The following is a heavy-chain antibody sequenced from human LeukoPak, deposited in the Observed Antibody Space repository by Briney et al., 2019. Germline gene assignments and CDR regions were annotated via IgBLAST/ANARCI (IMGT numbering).Heavy chain of an antibody. CDR1: GGSFSGYY. CDR2: IIHTGST. D-gene: IGHD2-2*01. Sequence: SETLSLTCAVYGGSFSGYYWSWIRQPPGKGLEWIGEIIHTGSTNYNPSLKSRVTISVDTSKNQFSLKLTSVTAADTAVYYCARSLPWGDCSTTSCRNRNWFDPWGQGTQVTVSS. J-gene: IGHJ5*02. CDR3: ARSLPWGDCSTTSCRNRNWFDP. V-gene: IGHV4-34*12.